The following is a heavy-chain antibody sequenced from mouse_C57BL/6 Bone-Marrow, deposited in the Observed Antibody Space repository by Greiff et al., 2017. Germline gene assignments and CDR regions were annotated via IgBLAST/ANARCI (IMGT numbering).Heavy chain of an antibody. CDR1: GFNIKDSY. Sequence: EVKLMESGAELVRPGASVQLSCTASGFNIKDSYMHWVKQRPEQGLEWIGRIDPEDGDTEYAPKFQGKATMTADSSSNTDTLQRSSLTSEDTAVYYCTPSITTAHFDYWGQGTTLTVSS. J-gene: IGHJ2*01. CDR3: TPSITTAHFDY. D-gene: IGHD1-1*01. CDR2: IDPEDGDT. V-gene: IGHV14-1*01.